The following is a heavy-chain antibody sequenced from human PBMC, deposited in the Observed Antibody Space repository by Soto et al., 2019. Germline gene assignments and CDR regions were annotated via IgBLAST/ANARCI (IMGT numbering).Heavy chain of an antibody. Sequence: DVQLLESGGGLVQPGGSLRLACAASGFNIGSYGMTWVRQAPGKGLEWVSTIRGSDGSNDHADPVKGRVTISRDIPKNTLYLQMNSLRADDTAVSYCAKDVNYDMLAGYYYYWGQGTLVTVSS. J-gene: IGHJ4*02. D-gene: IGHD3-9*01. CDR2: IRGSDGSN. V-gene: IGHV3-23*01. CDR1: GFNIGSYG. CDR3: AKDVNYDMLAGYYYY.